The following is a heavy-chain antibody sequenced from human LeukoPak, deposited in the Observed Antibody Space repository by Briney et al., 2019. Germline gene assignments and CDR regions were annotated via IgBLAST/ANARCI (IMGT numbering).Heavy chain of an antibody. CDR2: IRSKANSYAT. D-gene: IGHD6-19*01. Sequence: GGSLRLSCAASGFTFSGSAMHWVRQASGKGLEWVGRIRSKANSYATAYAASVRGRFTISRGDSKNTAYLQMNSLKTEDTAVYYCTRADSSGQDYWGQGTLVTVSS. CDR1: GFTFSGSA. J-gene: IGHJ4*02. V-gene: IGHV3-73*01. CDR3: TRADSSGQDY.